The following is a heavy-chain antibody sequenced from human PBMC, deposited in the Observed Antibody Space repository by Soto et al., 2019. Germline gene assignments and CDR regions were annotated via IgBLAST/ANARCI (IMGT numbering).Heavy chain of an antibody. V-gene: IGHV1-69*06. J-gene: IGHJ5*02. CDR2: IIPIFGTA. Sequence: QVQLVQSGAEVKKPGSSLKVSCKASGGTFSSYAISWVRQAPGQGLEWMGGIIPIFGTANYAQKFQGRVTITADKSTSTAYMELSSLRSEDTAVYYCARDAYYYDSSGYYRWGDWFDPWGQGTLVTVSS. CDR1: GGTFSSYA. CDR3: ARDAYYYDSSGYYRWGDWFDP. D-gene: IGHD3-22*01.